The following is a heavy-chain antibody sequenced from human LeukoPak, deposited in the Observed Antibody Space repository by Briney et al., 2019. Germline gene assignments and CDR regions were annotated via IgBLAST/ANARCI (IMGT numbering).Heavy chain of an antibody. CDR2: IYTDGNT. CDR3: ARDAGYDSSGYEY. V-gene: IGHV3-66*01. D-gene: IGHD3-22*01. CDR1: GLTVSDSY. J-gene: IGHJ4*02. Sequence: PGGSLRLSCATSGLTVSDSYMTWVRQAPGKGLEWVSVIYTDGNTYYADSVKGRFIISRDNSKNMVYLQMNSLRADDTAVYYCARDAGYDSSGYEYWGQGTLVTVSS.